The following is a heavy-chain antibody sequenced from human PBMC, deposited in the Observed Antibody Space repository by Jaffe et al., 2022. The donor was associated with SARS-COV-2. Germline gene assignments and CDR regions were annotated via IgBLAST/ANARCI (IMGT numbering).Heavy chain of an antibody. J-gene: IGHJ4*02. CDR2: ISSTSTG. CDR1: GFTFSNFG. CDR3: ANSGSHAD. D-gene: IGHD1-26*01. V-gene: IGHV3-48*01. Sequence: VHLVESGGGLVQPGGSLRLSCAASGFTFSNFGMNWVRQAPGKGLEWVSYISSTSTGYYADSVQGRFTISRDNAKNSVYLQMNSLRAEDTAVYYCANSGSHADWGQGTLVTVSS.